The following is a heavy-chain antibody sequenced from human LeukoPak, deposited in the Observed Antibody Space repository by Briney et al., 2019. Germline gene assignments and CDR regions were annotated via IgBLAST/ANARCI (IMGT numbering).Heavy chain of an antibody. CDR3: ARRGGASGSSPFDY. Sequence: GESLKISCKASGYSFTNYWIGWVRQMPGKGLEWMGIIYPGDSDTRYSPSFRGQVPIPADKSISTAYLQWSSLKASDTAIYYCARRGGASGSSPFDYWGQGTLVTVSS. J-gene: IGHJ4*02. CDR1: GYSFTNYW. D-gene: IGHD1-26*01. V-gene: IGHV5-51*01. CDR2: IYPGDSDT.